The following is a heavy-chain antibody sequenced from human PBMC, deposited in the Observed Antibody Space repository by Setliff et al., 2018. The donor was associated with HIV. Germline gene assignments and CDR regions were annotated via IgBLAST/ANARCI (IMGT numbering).Heavy chain of an antibody. CDR2: IKDDESEK. V-gene: IGHV3-7*01. Sequence: GGSLRLSCAGSGFMFSDYWLHWVRQAPGKGLEWVADIKDDESEKYYVDSVKGRFTISRDNAKNSLYLQMNSLRAEDTAVYYCATDIVATLDYWGQGTLVTVSS. J-gene: IGHJ4*02. CDR3: ATDIVATLDY. D-gene: IGHD5-12*01. CDR1: GFMFSDYW.